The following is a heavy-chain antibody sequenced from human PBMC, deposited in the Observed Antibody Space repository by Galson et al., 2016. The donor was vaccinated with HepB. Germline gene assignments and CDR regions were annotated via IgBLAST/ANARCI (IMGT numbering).Heavy chain of an antibody. J-gene: IGHJ6*02. CDR1: GFTFSSYP. V-gene: IGHV3-23*01. CDR2: IRESGDIT. Sequence: SLRLSRAPSGFTFSSYPMSWVRQAPGKEPAWVSIIRESGDITYYTAPVKGRFTNSRDNAKKSLFLQMNSMRSEDTAVYYCAKGESVIGYYAMDVWGQGTTVTVSS. CDR3: AKGESVIGYYAMDV. D-gene: IGHD3-16*02.